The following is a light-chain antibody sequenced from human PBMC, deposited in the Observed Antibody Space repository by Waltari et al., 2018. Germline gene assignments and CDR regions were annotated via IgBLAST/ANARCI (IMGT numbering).Light chain of an antibody. CDR1: ESVLYSSNNKNH. CDR3: QQYYNTPLT. J-gene: IGKJ4*01. V-gene: IGKV4-1*01. Sequence: DIVMTLSPESLAVSLGERATIHCKSSESVLYSSNNKNHLAWYQQKPGQPPKLLIYWASTRKSGVPDRFSGSGSETDFTLTVSSLQAEDVAVYYCQQYYNTPLTFGGGTKVEIK. CDR2: WAS.